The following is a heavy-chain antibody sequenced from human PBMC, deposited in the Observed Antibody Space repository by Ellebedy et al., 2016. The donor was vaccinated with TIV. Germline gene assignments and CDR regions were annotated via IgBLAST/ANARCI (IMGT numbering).Heavy chain of an antibody. CDR1: GFTFSSYS. V-gene: IGHV3-21*04. J-gene: IGHJ4*02. CDR3: AKEELLAGYFDY. CDR2: ISSSSSYI. D-gene: IGHD3-10*01. Sequence: GGSLRLXCAASGFTFSSYSMNWVRQAPGKGLEWVSSISSSSSYIYYADSVKGRFTISRDNSKNTLYLQMNSLRAEDTAVYYCAKEELLAGYFDYWGQGTLVTVSS.